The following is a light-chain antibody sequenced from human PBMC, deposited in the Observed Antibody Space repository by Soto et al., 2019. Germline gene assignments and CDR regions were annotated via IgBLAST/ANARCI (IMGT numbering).Light chain of an antibody. V-gene: IGLV4-69*01. Sequence: QPVLTQSPSAAASLGASVKLTCTLSSGHSNYAIAWHQQQPEKGPRYLMKLNSDGSHSKGDGIPDRFSGSSSGAERYLTISSLQSEDEADYYCQTWGTGIRVFGGGTNLTVL. CDR1: SGHSNYA. CDR2: LNSDGSH. CDR3: QTWGTGIRV. J-gene: IGLJ2*01.